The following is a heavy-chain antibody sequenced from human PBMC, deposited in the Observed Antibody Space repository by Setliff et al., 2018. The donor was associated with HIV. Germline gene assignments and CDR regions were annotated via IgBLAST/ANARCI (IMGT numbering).Heavy chain of an antibody. D-gene: IGHD1-26*01. CDR1: GYTFTNYD. CDR3: ARGSFGGSYSSF. Sequence: ASVKVSCKASGYTFTNYDINWVRQVPGQGLEWMGRMNPDSGRTDYAQKLQGRVIMTRHTSLTPAYMQVTRLRSDDTAVYYCARGSFGGSYSSFWGQGT. V-gene: IGHV1-8*01. CDR2: MNPDSGRT. J-gene: IGHJ4*02.